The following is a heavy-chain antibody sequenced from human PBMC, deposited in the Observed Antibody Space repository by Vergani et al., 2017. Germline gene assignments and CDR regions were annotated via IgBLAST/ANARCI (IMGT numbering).Heavy chain of an antibody. CDR2: INHSGST. J-gene: IGHJ4*02. CDR3: ARGPSRIAARPLPGRFDY. CDR1: GGSFSGYY. V-gene: IGHV4-34*01. Sequence: QVQLQQWGAGLLKPSETLSLTCAVYGGSFSGYYWSWIRQPPGKGLEWIGEINHSGSTNYNPSLKSRVTISVDTSKNQFSLKLSSVTAADTAVYYCARGPSRIAARPLPGRFDYWGQGTLVTVSS. D-gene: IGHD6-6*01.